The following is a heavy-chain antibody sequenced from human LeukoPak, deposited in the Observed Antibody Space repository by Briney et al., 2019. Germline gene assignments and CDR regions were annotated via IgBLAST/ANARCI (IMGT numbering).Heavy chain of an antibody. J-gene: IGHJ4*02. Sequence: PSETLSLTCSVSGGSISSYHWSWIRQPPGKGLEWIGYVYYTGSTDYNPSLKSRVTISVDTSKNQFSLKLSSVTAADTAVYYCYVWFGELTHYYFDYWGQGTLVTVSS. D-gene: IGHD3-10*01. CDR3: YVWFGELTHYYFDY. CDR2: VYYTGST. CDR1: GGSISSYH. V-gene: IGHV4-59*08.